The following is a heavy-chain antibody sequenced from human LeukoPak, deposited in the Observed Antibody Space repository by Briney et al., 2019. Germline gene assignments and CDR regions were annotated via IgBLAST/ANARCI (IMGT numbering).Heavy chain of an antibody. CDR2: IYSAGST. J-gene: IGHJ5*02. CDR3: ARSIAAAGRFDP. Sequence: GGSLRLSCAASGFTVSNNCMSWVRQAPGKGLEWVSVIYSAGSTYYADSVKGRFTISRDNSKNTLYLQMNSLRAEDTAVYYCARSIAAAGRFDPWGQGTQVTVSS. D-gene: IGHD6-13*01. V-gene: IGHV3-53*01. CDR1: GFTVSNNC.